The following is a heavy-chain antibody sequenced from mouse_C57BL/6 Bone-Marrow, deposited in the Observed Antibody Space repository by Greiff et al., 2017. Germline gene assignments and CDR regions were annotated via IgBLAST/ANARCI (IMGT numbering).Heavy chain of an antibody. CDR2: ISYDGSN. V-gene: IGHV3-6*01. CDR1: GYSITSGYY. J-gene: IGHJ4*01. Sequence: EVQLQQSGPGLVKPSQSLSLTCSVTGYSITSGYYWNWIRQFPGNKLEWMGYISYDGSNNYNPSLKNRISITRDTSKNQFFLKLNSVTTEDTATYYCARGKGYYAMDYWGQGTSVTVSS. CDR3: ARGKGYYAMDY.